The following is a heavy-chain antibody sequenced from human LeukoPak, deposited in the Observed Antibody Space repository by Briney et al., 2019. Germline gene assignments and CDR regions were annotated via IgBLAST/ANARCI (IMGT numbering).Heavy chain of an antibody. J-gene: IGHJ5*02. D-gene: IGHD7-27*01. CDR3: ARDLTGDQFFDP. V-gene: IGHV4-31*03. CDR1: GGSISNDGYY. CDR2: IYYSGGT. Sequence: KPSQTLSLTCNVSGGSISNDGYYWSWIRQHPGKGLEWLGYIYYSGGTYYNPSLKSRVTLSVDTSKSQFSLRLSSVTAADTAVYYCARDLTGDQFFDPWGQGTLVTVSS.